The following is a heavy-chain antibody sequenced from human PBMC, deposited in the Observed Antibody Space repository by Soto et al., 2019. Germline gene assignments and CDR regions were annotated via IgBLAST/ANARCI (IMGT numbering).Heavy chain of an antibody. CDR1: GGFINSYY. J-gene: IGHJ5*02. Sequence: SETLSLTCTVSGGFINSYYWSWIRQSPGKGLEWIGYIYYRRTTRYNPSLKSRDNLSVDTSENQFSLKLRSVNAADTAVYYCARDFVAGSTWFDPWGQGILVTVSS. V-gene: IGHV4-59*01. D-gene: IGHD6-19*01. CDR3: ARDFVAGSTWFDP. CDR2: IYYRRTT.